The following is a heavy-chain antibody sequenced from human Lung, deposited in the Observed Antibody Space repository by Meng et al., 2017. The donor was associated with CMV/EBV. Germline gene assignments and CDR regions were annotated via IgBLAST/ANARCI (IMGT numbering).Heavy chain of an antibody. CDR1: GFMFSDYG. Sequence: HVHLAESGGGVVQPGRSLRLSCAVSGFMFSDYGMHWVRQAPGKAPEWVAFILKDGSDKFYRDSVKGRFTISRDPGKNTLYLQMDSLRPEDTAIYYCGRDGDSSNWPLDYWGQGTLVTVSS. J-gene: IGHJ4*02. V-gene: IGHV3-30*03. CDR3: GRDGDSSNWPLDY. CDR2: ILKDGSDK. D-gene: IGHD6-13*01.